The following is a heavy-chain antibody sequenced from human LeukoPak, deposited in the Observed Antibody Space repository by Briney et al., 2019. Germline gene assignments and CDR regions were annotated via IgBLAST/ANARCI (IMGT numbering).Heavy chain of an antibody. Sequence: PSETLSLTCAADGGSFSGYYWSWLRQPPGKGLEWVGVINHSGSTNYNPSLKSRVTISVDTSKNQFSLKLGSVTAADTGVDYCASAPSRYSGYGWGQGTLVAVSS. CDR2: INHSGST. CDR3: ASAPSRYSGYG. J-gene: IGHJ4*02. CDR1: GGSFSGYY. D-gene: IGHD5-12*01. V-gene: IGHV4-34*01.